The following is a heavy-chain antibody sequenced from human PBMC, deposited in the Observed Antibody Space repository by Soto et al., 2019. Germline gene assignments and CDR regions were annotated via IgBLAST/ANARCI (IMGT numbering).Heavy chain of an antibody. CDR3: AHSGGVTSGRDDAFDI. CDR1: GFSLSTSGVG. V-gene: IGHV2-5*02. J-gene: IGHJ3*02. D-gene: IGHD2-21*02. Sequence: QITLKESGPTLVKPTQTLTLTCTFSGFSLSTSGVGVGWIRQPPGKALEWLALIYWDDDKRYSPSLKSRLTITKDTSENQVVLTMTNMDPVDTATYYCAHSGGVTSGRDDAFDIWGQGTMVTVSS. CDR2: IYWDDDK.